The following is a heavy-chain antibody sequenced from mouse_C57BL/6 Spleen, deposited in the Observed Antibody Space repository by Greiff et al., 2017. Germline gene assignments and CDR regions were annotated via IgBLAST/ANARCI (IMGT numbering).Heavy chain of an antibody. CDR1: GFNIKDYY. V-gene: IGHV14-1*01. J-gene: IGHJ2*01. D-gene: IGHD2-1*01. CDR2: IDPEDGDT. Sequence: VHVKQSGAELVRPGASVKLSCTASGFNIKDYYMHWVKQRPEQGLEWIGRIDPEDGDTEYAPKFQGKATMTADTSSNTAYLQLSSLTSEDTAVYYCTTYPALLSSYWGQGTTLTVSS. CDR3: TTYPALLSSY.